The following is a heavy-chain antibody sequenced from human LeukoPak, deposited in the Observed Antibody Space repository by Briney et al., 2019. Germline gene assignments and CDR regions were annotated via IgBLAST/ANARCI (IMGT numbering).Heavy chain of an antibody. J-gene: IGHJ4*02. CDR3: ARVTGYMIEDYFDY. CDR2: IYDSGSS. V-gene: IGHV4-59*01. D-gene: IGHD3-22*01. CDR1: GGSISSYY. Sequence: SETLSLTCTVSGGSISSYYWSWIRQPPVKGPEWIGFIYDSGSSNYNPSLKSRVAISVDTSKNQFSLKLNSVTAADTAVYYCARVTGYMIEDYFDYWGQGTLVTVSS.